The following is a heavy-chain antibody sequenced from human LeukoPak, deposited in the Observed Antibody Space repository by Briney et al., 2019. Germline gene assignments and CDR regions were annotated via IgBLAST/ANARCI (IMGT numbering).Heavy chain of an antibody. CDR3: ARGYDFWTGYYSLTFDY. CDR1: SGSISSYY. J-gene: IGHJ4*02. V-gene: IGHV4-59*01. Sequence: SETLSLTCTVSSGSISSYYWSWIRQPPGKGLEWIGYIYYTGSTNYNPSLESRLTISIDTSKNQFSLKLSSVTAADTAVYYCARGYDFWTGYYSLTFDYWGQGTLVTVSS. D-gene: IGHD3-3*01. CDR2: IYYTGST.